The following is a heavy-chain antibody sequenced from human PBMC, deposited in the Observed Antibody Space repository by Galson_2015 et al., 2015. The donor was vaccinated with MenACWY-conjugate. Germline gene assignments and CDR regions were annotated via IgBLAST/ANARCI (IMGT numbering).Heavy chain of an antibody. J-gene: IGHJ6*02. CDR2: IYTGGST. CDR1: GFTVSGNY. D-gene: IGHD3-10*01. Sequence: SLRLSCAASGFTVSGNYMSWVCQAPGKGLEWVSVIYTGGSTYYAESVKGRFTISRDNSKNTLYLQMNSLRAEDTAVYYCARDRGRLRGGGYYGMDVWGQGTTVTVSS. CDR3: ARDRGRLRGGGYYGMDV. V-gene: IGHV3-53*01.